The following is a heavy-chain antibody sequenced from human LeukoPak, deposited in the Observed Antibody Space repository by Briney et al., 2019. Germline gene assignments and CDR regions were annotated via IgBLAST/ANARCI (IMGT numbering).Heavy chain of an antibody. V-gene: IGHV1-18*01. CDR1: GGTFSSYG. Sequence: ASVKVSCKASGGTFSSYGISWVRQAPGQGLEWMGWISAYNGNTNYAQKLQGRVTMTTDTSTSTAYMELRSLRSDDTAVYYCARDGVAYCSGGSCYSRDWGQGTLVTVSS. D-gene: IGHD2-15*01. J-gene: IGHJ4*02. CDR2: ISAYNGNT. CDR3: ARDGVAYCSGGSCYSRD.